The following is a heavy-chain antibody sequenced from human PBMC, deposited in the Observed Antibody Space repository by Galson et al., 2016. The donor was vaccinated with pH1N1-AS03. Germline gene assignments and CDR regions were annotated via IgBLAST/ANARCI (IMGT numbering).Heavy chain of an antibody. Sequence: SLRLSCAASGFTFSNYWMHWVRQVPGKGLMWVSGIKSAGGDTRYADSVKGRFIISRDNPKNTLYLQMSSRRAEDTAVYYCARIFLHVNPSLGVDVWGQGTTVTVSS. CDR1: GFTFSNYW. J-gene: IGHJ6*01. CDR2: IKSAGGDT. V-gene: IGHV3-74*01. D-gene: IGHD3-9*01. CDR3: ARIFLHVNPSLGVDV.